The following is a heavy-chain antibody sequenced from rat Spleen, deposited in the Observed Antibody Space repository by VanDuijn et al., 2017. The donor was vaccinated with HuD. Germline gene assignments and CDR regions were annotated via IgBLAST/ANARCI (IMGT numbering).Heavy chain of an antibody. V-gene: IGHV2-32*01. CDR3: ARDEVGLTIAAISTPYVMDA. CDR1: GFSLTSYH. Sequence: QVQLKESGPGLVQPSQTLSLTCTVSGFSLTSYHVHWVRQPPGKGLEWMGVMWSDGDTSYNSALKSRLSISRDTSKSQVFLRMNSLQTEETATYYCARDEVGLTIAAISTPYVMDAWGQGASVTVSS. CDR2: MWSDGDT. J-gene: IGHJ4*01. D-gene: IGHD1-2*01.